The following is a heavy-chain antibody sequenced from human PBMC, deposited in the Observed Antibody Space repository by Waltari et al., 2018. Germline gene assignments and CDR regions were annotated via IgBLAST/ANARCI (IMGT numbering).Heavy chain of an antibody. D-gene: IGHD3-16*01. J-gene: IGHJ4*02. CDR1: DFHLSSLW. CDR3: ARGSAYYVRVWDL. Sequence: LVESAGDLVRRGGSLSLSCSASDFHLSSLWMCWVRQAPGKGLEWVANINYDGSAQWYEDSVSGRLTVSRDNAKNSLYLEMNNVRVDDTAVYYCARGSAYYVRVWDLWGPGTLVTVSS. CDR2: INYDGSAQ. V-gene: IGHV3-7*03.